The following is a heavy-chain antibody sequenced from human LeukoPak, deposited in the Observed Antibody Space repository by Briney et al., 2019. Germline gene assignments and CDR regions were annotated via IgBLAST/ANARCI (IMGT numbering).Heavy chain of an antibody. CDR3: ARKNDLFNAAFDI. J-gene: IGHJ3*02. CDR2: TYSDSNT. Sequence: PGVSLRLSCAASGFTVSSNYMGWVRQTPGKGLEWVSITYSDSNTNYADSVKGRFTVARDNSKNTLSLQMNSLRAEDTAIYYCARKNDLFNAAFDIRGQGTVVTVSS. D-gene: IGHD1-1*01. CDR1: GFTVSSNY. V-gene: IGHV3-53*01.